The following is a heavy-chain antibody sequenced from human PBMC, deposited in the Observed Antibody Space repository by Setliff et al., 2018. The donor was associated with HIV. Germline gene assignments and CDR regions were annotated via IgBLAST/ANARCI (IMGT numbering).Heavy chain of an antibody. CDR2: IYSGGTT. V-gene: IGHV4-39*01. CDR3: ASPTSDLYSGSPE. Sequence: SETLSLTCTVSGGSISSSSYYWGWIRQPPGKGLEWIGNIYSGGTTYYNSSLRSRVTISVDTSKNQFSLKLSSVTAADTAVYYCASPTSDLYSGSPEWGQGTLVTVSS. J-gene: IGHJ4*02. D-gene: IGHD1-26*01. CDR1: GGSISSSSYY.